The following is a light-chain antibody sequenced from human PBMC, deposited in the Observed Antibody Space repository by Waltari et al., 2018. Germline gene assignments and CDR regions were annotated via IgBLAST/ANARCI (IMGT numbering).Light chain of an antibody. V-gene: IGLV4-69*01. Sequence: QLVLTQSPPASASLGASVKLTCTLSSGHSTYAIAWHQQQPEKGPRYLMKLNTDGSHNEGDGIPDRFSGSSSGAERYLTISSLQSEDEADYYCQTWDTDSYVIFGGGTKLTVL. CDR1: SGHSTYA. J-gene: IGLJ2*01. CDR3: QTWDTDSYVI. CDR2: LNTDGSH.